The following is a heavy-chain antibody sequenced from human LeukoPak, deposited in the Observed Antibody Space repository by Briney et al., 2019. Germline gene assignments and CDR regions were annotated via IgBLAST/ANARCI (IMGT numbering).Heavy chain of an antibody. Sequence: GGSLRLSCAASGFTFSSYGMHWVRQAPGKGLEWVAVISYDGSNKYYADSVKGRFTISRDNSKNTLYLQMNSLRAEDTAVYYCARGSLPLGEKTYDYWGQGTLVTVSS. CDR2: ISYDGSNK. D-gene: IGHD3-16*01. CDR1: GFTFSSYG. CDR3: ARGSLPLGEKTYDY. J-gene: IGHJ4*02. V-gene: IGHV3-30*19.